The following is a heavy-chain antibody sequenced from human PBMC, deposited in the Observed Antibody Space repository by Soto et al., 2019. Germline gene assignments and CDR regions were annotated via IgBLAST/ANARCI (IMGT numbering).Heavy chain of an antibody. V-gene: IGHV3-23*01. D-gene: IGHD2-8*01. Sequence: GGSLRLSCAASGFTFKYFAMSWVRQTPARGLEWFSAIDPAGFVTYHADSVKGRFTISRDNSNNMLYLQMNSLGAEDSAIYYCVKGSTNRRPYYFDYWGQGTLVTVSS. CDR1: GFTFKYFA. CDR3: VKGSTNRRPYYFDY. J-gene: IGHJ4*02. CDR2: IDPAGFVT.